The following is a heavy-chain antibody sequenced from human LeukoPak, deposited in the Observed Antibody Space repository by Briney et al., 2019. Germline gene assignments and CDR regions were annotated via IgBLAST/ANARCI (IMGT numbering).Heavy chain of an antibody. CDR1: GFTLGTSG. Sequence: GGSLRLSCAASGFTLGTSGMHWVRQAPGKGLEWVAFIRYDGSNRYYADSVNGRFTISRDTSKNTLYLQMNSLKTEDTAVYYCTTDQSTRPNPVDYWGQGTLVTVSS. CDR2: IRYDGSNR. V-gene: IGHV3-30*02. D-gene: IGHD6-25*01. CDR3: TTDQSTRPNPVDY. J-gene: IGHJ4*02.